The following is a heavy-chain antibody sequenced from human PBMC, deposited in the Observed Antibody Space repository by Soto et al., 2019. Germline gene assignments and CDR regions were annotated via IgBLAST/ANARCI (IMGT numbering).Heavy chain of an antibody. Sequence: PETLSLTCTVSGGSISRYYWSWIRQPPGKGLEWIGYIYYSGSTNYNPSLKSRVTISVDTSKNQFSLKLSSVTAADTAVYYCARGIAAAGSDYWGQGTLVTVSS. CDR2: IYYSGST. D-gene: IGHD6-13*01. V-gene: IGHV4-59*01. CDR3: ARGIAAAGSDY. CDR1: GGSISRYY. J-gene: IGHJ4*02.